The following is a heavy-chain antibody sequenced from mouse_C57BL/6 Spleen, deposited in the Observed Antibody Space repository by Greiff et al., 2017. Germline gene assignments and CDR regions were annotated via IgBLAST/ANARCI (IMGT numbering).Heavy chain of an antibody. J-gene: IGHJ3*01. D-gene: IGHD1-1*01. CDR3: AREDYYGSSSPFAY. CDR2: FDPNSGGT. V-gene: IGHV1-72*01. CDR1: GYTFTSYW. Sequence: QVQLQQPGAELVKPGASVKLSCKVSGYTFTSYWMHWVKQRPGRGLEWIGRFDPNSGGTKYNEKIKSKATLTVDKPSSTAYMQLSSLTSEDSAVYYCAREDYYGSSSPFAYWGQGTLVTVSA.